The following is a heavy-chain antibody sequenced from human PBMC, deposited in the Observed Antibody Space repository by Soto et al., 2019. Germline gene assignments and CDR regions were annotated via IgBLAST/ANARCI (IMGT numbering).Heavy chain of an antibody. CDR1: GGSIKTGAYH. CDR2: IHDSGST. J-gene: IGHJ4*02. V-gene: IGHV4-31*03. CDR3: SRIASGSCIHPYNFDS. D-gene: IGHD3-10*01. Sequence: SETLSLTCTVSGGSIKTGAYHWSWIRQHPGKGLEWIGYIHDSGSTNYNPSLKSRATISVVTSKNQFSLNLSSVTAADTAIYYCSRIASGSCIHPYNFDSWGQGTLVTVS.